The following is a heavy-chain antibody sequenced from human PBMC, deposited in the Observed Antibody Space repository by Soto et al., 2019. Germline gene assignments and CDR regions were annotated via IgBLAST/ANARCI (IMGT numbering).Heavy chain of an antibody. CDR2: SVVGSGNT. CDR3: AAYKYYDGSGDYVDAFAI. CDR1: GFTFTSSD. Sequence: QLQLAQSWPEVKKPGTSVKVSCKASGFTFTSSDLQRVRQARGQRLEWIGWSVVGSGNTYYAQKFQERVTMTRDMSTSTAYMELRILRSEATAVYYCAAYKYYDGSGDYVDAFAIGGQGTMVTVSS. D-gene: IGHD3-22*01. J-gene: IGHJ3*02. V-gene: IGHV1-58*01.